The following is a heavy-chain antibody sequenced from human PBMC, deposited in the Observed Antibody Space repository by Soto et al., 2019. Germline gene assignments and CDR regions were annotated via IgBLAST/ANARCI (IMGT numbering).Heavy chain of an antibody. Sequence: ASVKVSCKASGYTFTSYAMHWVRQAPGQRLEWMGWINAGNGNTKYSQKFQGRVTITRDTSASTAYMELSSLRSEDTAEYFCARDFPYYDFWSGSTNDYWGQGTLVTVSS. J-gene: IGHJ4*02. CDR2: INAGNGNT. D-gene: IGHD3-3*01. CDR3: ARDFPYYDFWSGSTNDY. CDR1: GYTFTSYA. V-gene: IGHV1-3*01.